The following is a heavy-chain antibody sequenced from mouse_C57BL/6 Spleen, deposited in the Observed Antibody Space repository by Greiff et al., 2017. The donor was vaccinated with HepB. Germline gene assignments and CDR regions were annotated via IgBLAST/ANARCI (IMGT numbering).Heavy chain of an antibody. CDR3: ARETAYYSNYEAMDY. V-gene: IGHV5-15*01. CDR1: GFTFSDYG. D-gene: IGHD2-5*01. CDR2: ISNLAYSI. J-gene: IGHJ4*01. Sequence: EVKVVESGGGLVQPGGSLKLSCAASGFTFSDYGMAWVRQAPRKGPEWVAFISNLAYSIYYADTVTGRFTISRENAKNTLYLEMSSLRSEDTAMYYCARETAYYSNYEAMDYWGQGTSVTVSS.